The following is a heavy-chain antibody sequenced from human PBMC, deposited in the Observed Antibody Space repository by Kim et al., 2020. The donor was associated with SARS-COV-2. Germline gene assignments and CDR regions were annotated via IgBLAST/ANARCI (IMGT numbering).Heavy chain of an antibody. CDR1: GFTFSSYS. J-gene: IGHJ6*02. CDR3: ARDAGNQLWFNYYYYYGMDV. V-gene: IGHV3-48*02. D-gene: IGHD5-18*01. CDR2: ISSSSSTI. Sequence: GGSLRLSCAASGFTFSSYSMNWVRQAPGKGLEWVSYISSSSSTIYYADSVKGRFTISRDNAKNSLYLQMNSLRDEDTAVYYCARDAGNQLWFNYYYYYGMDVWGQGTTVTVSS.